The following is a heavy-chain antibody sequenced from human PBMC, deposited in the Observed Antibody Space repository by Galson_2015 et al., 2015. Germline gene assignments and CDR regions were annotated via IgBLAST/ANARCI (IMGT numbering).Heavy chain of an antibody. CDR1: GFPFSSYA. CDR2: ASSDDSAA. CDR3: AKRKYCSSTTCYGFDY. Sequence: SLRLSCATSGFPFSSYAMSWVRQAPGKGLEWVSAASSDDSAAYYADSVKGRLTISRDNSKNTLYLQMNSLRAEDTALYYCAKRKYCSSTTCYGFDYWGQGTLVTVSS. D-gene: IGHD2-2*01. J-gene: IGHJ4*02. V-gene: IGHV3-23*01.